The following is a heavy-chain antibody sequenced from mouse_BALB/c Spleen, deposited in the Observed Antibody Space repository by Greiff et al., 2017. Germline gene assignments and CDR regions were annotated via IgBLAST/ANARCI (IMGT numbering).Heavy chain of an antibody. J-gene: IGHJ4*01. CDR2: IWAGGST. CDR1: GFSLTSYG. Sequence: QVQLQQSGPGLVAPSQSLSITCTVSGFSLTSYGVHWVRQPPGKGLEWLGVIWAGGSTNYNSALMSRLSISKDNSKSQVFLKMNSLQTDDTAMYYCARSYGNYDSYYAMDYWGQGTSVTVSS. CDR3: ARSYGNYDSYYAMDY. V-gene: IGHV2-9*02. D-gene: IGHD2-10*02.